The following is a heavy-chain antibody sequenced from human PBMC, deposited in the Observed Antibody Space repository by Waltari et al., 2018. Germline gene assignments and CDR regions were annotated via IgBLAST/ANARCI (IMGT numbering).Heavy chain of an antibody. CDR2: VSGGGDST. V-gene: IGHV3-23*01. Sequence: EVVVLESGGGLVQPGGSLRLSCAASGFNFSSLAMTWVRQAPGKGLEGVSEVSGGGDSTDYADSVKGRFTISRDNSKNTLYLQMNSLRVEDTAIYYCARKGIWGQTYPLDYWGQGTLVTVSS. CDR3: ARKGIWGQTYPLDY. D-gene: IGHD7-27*01. J-gene: IGHJ4*02. CDR1: GFNFSSLA.